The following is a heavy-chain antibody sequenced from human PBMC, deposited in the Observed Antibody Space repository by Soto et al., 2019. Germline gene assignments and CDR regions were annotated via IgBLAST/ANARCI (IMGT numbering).Heavy chain of an antibody. D-gene: IGHD4-4*01. CDR2: INPNSGGT. CDR3: ARGREYSYDY. Sequence: ASVQVSCKASGYTFTGYYMHWVRQAPGQGLEWMGWINPNSGGTNYAQKFQGRVTMTRNTSIRTAYMELSSLRSEDTAVYYCARGREYSYDYWGQGTLVTVSS. CDR1: GYTFTGYY. J-gene: IGHJ4*02. V-gene: IGHV1-2*02.